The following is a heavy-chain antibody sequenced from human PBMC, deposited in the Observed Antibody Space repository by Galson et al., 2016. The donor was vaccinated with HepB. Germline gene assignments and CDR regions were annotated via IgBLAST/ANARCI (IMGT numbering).Heavy chain of an antibody. Sequence: SLRLSCAASGFSVGNNYMSWVRQAPGKGLEWVSFIYSGGSTYYADTVKGRFTISRDNSKNTLNLQMNSLRAEDTAVYYCHGGYDPVQHWGQGTLVTVSS. J-gene: IGHJ1*01. CDR1: GFSVGNNY. V-gene: IGHV3-53*01. CDR3: HGGYDPVQH. D-gene: IGHD5-12*01. CDR2: IYSGGST.